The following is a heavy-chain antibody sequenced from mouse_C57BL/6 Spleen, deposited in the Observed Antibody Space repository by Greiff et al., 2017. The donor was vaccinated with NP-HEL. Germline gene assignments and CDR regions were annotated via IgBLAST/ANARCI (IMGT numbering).Heavy chain of an antibody. CDR1: GYAFSSYW. CDR2: IYPGDGDT. J-gene: IGHJ4*01. Sequence: LVESGAELVKPGASVKISCKASGYAFSSYWMNWVKQRPGKGLEWIGQIYPGDGDTNYNGKFKGKATLTADKSSSTAYMQLSSLTSEDSAVYFCARGGDYSIYAMDYWGQGTSVTVSS. D-gene: IGHD2-5*01. CDR3: ARGGDYSIYAMDY. V-gene: IGHV1-80*01.